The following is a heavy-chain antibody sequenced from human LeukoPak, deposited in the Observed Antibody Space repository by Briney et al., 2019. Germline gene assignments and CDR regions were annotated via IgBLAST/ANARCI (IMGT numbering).Heavy chain of an antibody. D-gene: IGHD3-10*01. J-gene: IGHJ4*02. CDR2: ISSSSSYI. Sequence: PGGSLRLSCAASGFTFSSYSTNWVRQAPGKGLEWVSSISSSSSYIYYADSVKGRFTISRDNAKNSLYLQMNSLRAEDTAVYYCARVGSYGSGNDYWGQGTLVTVSS. V-gene: IGHV3-21*01. CDR3: ARVGSYGSGNDY. CDR1: GFTFSSYS.